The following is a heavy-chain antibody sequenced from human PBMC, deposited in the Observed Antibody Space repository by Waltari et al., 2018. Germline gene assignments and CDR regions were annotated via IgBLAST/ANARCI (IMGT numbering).Heavy chain of an antibody. J-gene: IGHJ4*02. V-gene: IGHV4-59*11. CDR1: GGSISSHY. CDR3: ASGPGANGDY. Sequence: QVQLQESGPGLVKPSETLSLTCTVSGGSISSHYWSWIRQPPGKGLEWIGYIYYSGSTNYNPSLKSRVTISVDTSKNQFSRKLSSVTAADTAVYYCASGPGANGDYWGQGTLVTVSS. D-gene: IGHD3-10*01. CDR2: IYYSGST.